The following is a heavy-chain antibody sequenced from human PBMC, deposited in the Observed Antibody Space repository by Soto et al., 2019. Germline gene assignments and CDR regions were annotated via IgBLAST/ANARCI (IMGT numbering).Heavy chain of an antibody. CDR2: IRHSGSP. CDR1: GGSFSGYY. D-gene: IGHD2-21*02. CDR3: ARTYGGNSFDY. Sequence: QVQLQQWGAGLLKPSETLSLTCAVYGGSFSGYYWSWIRQPPGKGLEWIGEIRHSGSPNYNPSLKSRVTISVDTSKNQFSLKLSSVTAADTAVYYCARTYGGNSFDYWGQGTLVTVSS. V-gene: IGHV4-34*01. J-gene: IGHJ4*02.